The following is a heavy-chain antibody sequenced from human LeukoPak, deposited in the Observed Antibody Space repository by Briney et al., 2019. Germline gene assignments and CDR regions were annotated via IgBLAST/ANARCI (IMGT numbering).Heavy chain of an antibody. J-gene: IGHJ4*01. CDR2: MSRSADRI. Sequence: PGGSLRLSCTIFGGTLSTYEFNWVRQSPGKGPEWISYMSRSADRIDHADSVKGRFTMSRYNAKNSVYLQMNSLRVDDTAIYYCATRLPFTGYKNWGQGTLVTVSS. CDR3: ATRLPFTGYKN. CDR1: GGTLSTYE. D-gene: IGHD5-24*01. V-gene: IGHV3-48*03.